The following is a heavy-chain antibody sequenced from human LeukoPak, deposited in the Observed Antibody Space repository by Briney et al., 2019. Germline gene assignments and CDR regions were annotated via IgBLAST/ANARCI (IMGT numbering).Heavy chain of an antibody. CDR3: ARGGYDILTGYHDY. V-gene: IGHV3-30-3*01. CDR2: ISYDGSNK. Sequence: GGCLRLSCAASGFTFSSYAMHWVRQAPGKGLEWVAVISYDGSNKYYADSVKGRFTISRDNSKNTLYLQMNSLRAEDTAVYYCARGGYDILTGYHDYWGQGRPLTVSS. D-gene: IGHD3-9*01. CDR1: GFTFSSYA. J-gene: IGHJ4*02.